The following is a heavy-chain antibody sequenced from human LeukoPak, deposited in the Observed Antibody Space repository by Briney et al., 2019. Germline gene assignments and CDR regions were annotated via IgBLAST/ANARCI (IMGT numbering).Heavy chain of an antibody. V-gene: IGHV3-33*08. Sequence: GGSLRLSCAASGFTFSLYWMHWVRQAPGKGLEWVAAIWHDGNNKYYVDSVKGRFTISRDNSKNTVYLQMNSLRVEDTAVYYCARDSGDSSGYYPGYWGQGTLATVSS. CDR3: ARDSGDSSGYYPGY. CDR1: GFTFSLYW. J-gene: IGHJ4*02. CDR2: IWHDGNNK. D-gene: IGHD3-22*01.